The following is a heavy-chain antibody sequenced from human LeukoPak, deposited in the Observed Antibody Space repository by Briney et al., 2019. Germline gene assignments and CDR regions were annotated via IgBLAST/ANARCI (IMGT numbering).Heavy chain of an antibody. V-gene: IGHV1-46*01. CDR2: INPSGGST. J-gene: IGHJ4*02. D-gene: IGHD3-16*02. Sequence: ASVKVSCKASGYTFTSYYMHWVRQAPGQGLGWMGIINPSGGSTSYAQKFQGRVTMTRDTSTSTVYMELSSLRSEDTAVYYCAREGFYDYVWGSYRYIDYWGQGTLVTVSS. CDR3: AREGFYDYVWGSYRYIDY. CDR1: GYTFTSYY.